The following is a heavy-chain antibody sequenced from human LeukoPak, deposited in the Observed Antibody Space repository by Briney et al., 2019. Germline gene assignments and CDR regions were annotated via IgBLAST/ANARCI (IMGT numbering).Heavy chain of an antibody. CDR3: ARRYPSGDTSCYVYFDY. V-gene: IGHV3-23*01. D-gene: IGHD2-2*01. J-gene: IGHJ4*02. CDR1: GFTFSTYA. CDR2: ISGSGGTT. Sequence: GGSLRLSCAASGFTFSTYAMTWVRQSLGKGLEWVSSISGSGGTTHYADSVKGRFTISRDNSKNTLYLQMNSLRAEDTALYYCARRYPSGDTSCYVYFDYWGQGTLVTVSS.